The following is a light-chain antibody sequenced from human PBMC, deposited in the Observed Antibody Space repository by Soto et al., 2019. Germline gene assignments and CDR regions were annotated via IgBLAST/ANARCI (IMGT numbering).Light chain of an antibody. J-gene: IGKJ2*01. CDR1: QSVLYSSNNKNY. CDR3: QQYYSTPYT. Sequence: DIVMTQSPDSLAVSLGERATINCKSSQSVLYSSNNKNYLAWYQQKPGQPPKLLIYWASTRESGGPDRFSGSGSGTDFTLTISSPQAEDGAVYYCQQYYSTPYTFGQGTKLEIK. V-gene: IGKV4-1*01. CDR2: WAS.